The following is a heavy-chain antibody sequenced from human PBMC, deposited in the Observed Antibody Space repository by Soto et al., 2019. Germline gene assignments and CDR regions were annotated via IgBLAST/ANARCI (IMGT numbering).Heavy chain of an antibody. D-gene: IGHD3-10*01. CDR2: ISGGGGST. CDR3: AKSSAFSSYCFDY. V-gene: IGHV3-23*01. CDR1: GFTFSSHA. J-gene: IGHJ4*02. Sequence: GSLRLSCAASGFTFSSHAMSWVRQAPGKGLEWVSTISGGGGSTYYADSVKGRFTISRDNSKNTLYVQMNSLRAEDTAVYYCAKSSAFSSYCFDYWGQGTLVTVSS.